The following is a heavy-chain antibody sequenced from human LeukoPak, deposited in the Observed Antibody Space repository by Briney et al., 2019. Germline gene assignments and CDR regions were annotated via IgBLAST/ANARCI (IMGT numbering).Heavy chain of an antibody. CDR3: AKVMPVYDSSGPFDY. CDR2: ISSSGSTI. J-gene: IGHJ4*02. CDR1: GFTFSSYE. Sequence: GGSLRLSCAASGFTFSSYEMNWVRQAPGKGLEWVSYISSSGSTIYYADSVKGRFTISRDNSKNTLYLQMNSLRAEDTAVYYCAKVMPVYDSSGPFDYWGQGTLVTVSS. D-gene: IGHD3-22*01. V-gene: IGHV3-48*03.